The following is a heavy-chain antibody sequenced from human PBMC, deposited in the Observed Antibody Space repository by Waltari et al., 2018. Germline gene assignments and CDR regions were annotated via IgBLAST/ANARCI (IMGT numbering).Heavy chain of an antibody. CDR2: IYPGDSTT. Sequence: EVQLVQSGVEVKKPGESLKISCKGSGYSFAKYWIGWVRQLPGKGLEWMGVIYPGDSTTKYSPSFQGQVTISADTSIDTAYLQWSSLKASDTAMYYCARQNIHSYGYGYFDYWGQGTLVTVSS. CDR3: ARQNIHSYGYGYFDY. D-gene: IGHD5-18*01. V-gene: IGHV5-51*01. CDR1: GYSFAKYW. J-gene: IGHJ4*02.